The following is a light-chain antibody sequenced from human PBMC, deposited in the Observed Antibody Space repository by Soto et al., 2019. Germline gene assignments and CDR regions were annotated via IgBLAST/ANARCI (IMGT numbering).Light chain of an antibody. V-gene: IGKV3-20*01. CDR2: GAS. CDR1: QSITSSF. J-gene: IGKJ3*01. CDR3: QQLKSYPRT. Sequence: EIVLTQSPGILSLSPGERASLSCGASQSITSSFLAWYQQKPGQAPRLLIYGASSRATGIPDRFSGTGSETDFTLTISSLQPEDFATYYCQQLKSYPRTFGPGTKVEIK.